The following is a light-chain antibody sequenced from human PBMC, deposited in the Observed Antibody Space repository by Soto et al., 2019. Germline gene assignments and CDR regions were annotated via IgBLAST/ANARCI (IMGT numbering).Light chain of an antibody. CDR3: SSYTITSTPVV. CDR1: SSDIGAYNY. CDR2: DVS. V-gene: IGLV2-14*03. J-gene: IGLJ2*01. Sequence: QSALTQPASVSGSPGQSITISCTGTSSDIGAYNYVSWYQQHPGKAPKLMIFDVSYRPSGVSNRFSGSKSGNTASLTISGLQAEDEANYYCSSYTITSTPVVFGGGTKLTVL.